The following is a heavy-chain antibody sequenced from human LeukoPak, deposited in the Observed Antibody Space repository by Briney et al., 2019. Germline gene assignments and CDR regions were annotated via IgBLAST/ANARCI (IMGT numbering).Heavy chain of an antibody. CDR3: ARETLYYYDSSGYGVY. Sequence: PGGSLRLSCAASGFTFSSYWMSWVRQAPGKGLEWVANIKQDGSEKYYVDSVKGRFTISRDNAKNSLYLQMNSLRAEDTAVYYCARETLYYYDSSGYGVYWGQGTLVTVSS. D-gene: IGHD3-22*01. CDR1: GFTFSSYW. J-gene: IGHJ4*02. V-gene: IGHV3-7*01. CDR2: IKQDGSEK.